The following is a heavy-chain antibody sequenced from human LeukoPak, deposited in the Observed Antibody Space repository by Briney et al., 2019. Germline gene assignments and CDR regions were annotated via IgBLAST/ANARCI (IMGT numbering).Heavy chain of an antibody. Sequence: GGSLRLSCAASGFTFSSYGMHWVRQAPGKGLEWVAVISYDGSNKYYADSVKGRFTISRDNSKNTLYLQMNSLRAEDTAVYYCAKDRAAAGTRDWFDPWGQGTLVTVSS. CDR3: AKDRAAAGTRDWFDP. CDR1: GFTFSSYG. CDR2: ISYDGSNK. V-gene: IGHV3-30*18. J-gene: IGHJ5*02. D-gene: IGHD6-13*01.